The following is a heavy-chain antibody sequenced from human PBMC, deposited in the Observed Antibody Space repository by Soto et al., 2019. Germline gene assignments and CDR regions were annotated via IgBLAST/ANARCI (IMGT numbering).Heavy chain of an antibody. CDR1: GYTFTSYA. Sequence: QVQLVQSRAEVKKPGASVKVSCKASGYTFTSYAMHWVRQAPGQRLEWMGWINAGNGNTKYSQKFQGRVTITRDTSASTAYMELSSLRSEDTAVYYCARDRDYYDILTGYYYYYIDVLGKGTTVTVSS. V-gene: IGHV1-3*01. J-gene: IGHJ6*03. CDR3: ARDRDYYDILTGYYYYYIDV. CDR2: INAGNGNT. D-gene: IGHD3-9*01.